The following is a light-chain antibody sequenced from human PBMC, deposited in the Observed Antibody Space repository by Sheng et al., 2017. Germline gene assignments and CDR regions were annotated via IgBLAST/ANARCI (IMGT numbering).Light chain of an antibody. V-gene: IGKV3-20*01. CDR1: QTVSNDY. CDR3: QQYGDSLPHT. CDR2: VHP. J-gene: IGKJ3*01. Sequence: VLTQSPGTLSLSPGERATLSCRANQTVSNDYLAWYQQKPGRLPGSSSMVHPTGPLTSQSGSSGXGSGTDXTLTIARLEPEDFAVYYCQQYGDSLPHTFGPGTKVEI.